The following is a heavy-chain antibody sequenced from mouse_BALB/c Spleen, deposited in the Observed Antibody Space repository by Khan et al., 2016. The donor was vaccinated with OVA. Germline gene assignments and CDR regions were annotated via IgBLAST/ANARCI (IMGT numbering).Heavy chain of an antibody. CDR3: ARGNCSRYYFDY. J-gene: IGHJ2*01. CDR2: ISYSGGT. CDR1: GYSITSGYA. V-gene: IGHV3-2*02. Sequence: EVQLQESGPGLAKPSQSLSLTCTVTGYSITSGYAWNWIRQFPGNKLEWMGYISYSGGTSYNPTLKSRISLTRDTSKSQFFLQLNTVTTEDTATYYCARGNCSRYYFDYGGQGTPLTVSS.